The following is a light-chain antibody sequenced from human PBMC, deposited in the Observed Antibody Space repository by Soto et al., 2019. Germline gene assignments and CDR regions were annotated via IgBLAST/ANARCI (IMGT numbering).Light chain of an antibody. Sequence: QSVLTQPPSVSGAPGQRVTISCTGSSSNIGAGYDVHWYQQLPGTAPKLLIYGNSNRPSGVSDRFSGSKSGNTASLTISGLQAEDEADYYCNSYTTGTTWVFGGGTKVTVL. CDR2: GNS. J-gene: IGLJ3*02. CDR3: NSYTTGTTWV. V-gene: IGLV1-40*01. CDR1: SSNIGAGYD.